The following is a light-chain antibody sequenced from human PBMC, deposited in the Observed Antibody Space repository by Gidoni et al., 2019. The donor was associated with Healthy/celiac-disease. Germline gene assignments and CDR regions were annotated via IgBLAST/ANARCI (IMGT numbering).Light chain of an antibody. CDR2: GAS. CDR3: QQYGSSPT. V-gene: IGKV3-20*01. CDR1: HIVSRFY. J-gene: IGKJ3*01. Sequence: TLSLSPGESATLSCSASHIVSRFYLAWYQPKLGQAPRLLIYGASRRATGITYRFSGSGSGTDFTLTIRRLEPEDFAVYYCQQYGSSPTFGPGTKVDIK.